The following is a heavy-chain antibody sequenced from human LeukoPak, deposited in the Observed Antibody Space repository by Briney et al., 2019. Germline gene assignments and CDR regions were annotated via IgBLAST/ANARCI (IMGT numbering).Heavy chain of an antibody. D-gene: IGHD5-18*01. CDR1: GFTFSNGC. J-gene: IGHJ4*02. Sequence: GGPLRLSCATSGFTFSNGCMSWVRQAPGKGLEWVGHIKGKTDGGTTDYAAPVQGRFTISRDDSKNTLYLQMNSLKTEDTAVYYCTTGTWIQLWLADYWGQGTLVTVSS. CDR3: TTGTWIQLWLADY. CDR2: IKGKTDGGTT. V-gene: IGHV3-15*01.